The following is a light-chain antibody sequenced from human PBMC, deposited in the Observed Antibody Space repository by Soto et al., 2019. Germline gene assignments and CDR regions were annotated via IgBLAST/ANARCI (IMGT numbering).Light chain of an antibody. J-gene: IGKJ1*01. Sequence: IVLTQSPPTLSLSPGERATLSCRASQSVSSYLAWYQQKPGQAPRLLIYDASNRATGIPARFSGSGSGTDFTLTISSLEPEDFAVYYCHQYHNWPRTFGQGTKVEIK. CDR2: DAS. CDR1: QSVSSY. V-gene: IGKV3-11*01. CDR3: HQYHNWPRT.